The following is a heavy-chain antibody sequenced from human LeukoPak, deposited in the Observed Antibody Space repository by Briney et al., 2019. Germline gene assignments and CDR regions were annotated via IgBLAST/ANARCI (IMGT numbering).Heavy chain of an antibody. CDR2: VFFSGSS. V-gene: IGHV4-61*05. J-gene: IGHJ6*02. CDR3: ARNYYYKGMDV. CDR1: GGSISNSDYF. Sequence: SETLSLTCNVSGGSISNSDYFWGWIRQPPGKGLEWIGNVFFSGSSNCNPSLKSRATVFVVMSKNQFFLKLGSVTAADTAVYYCARNYYYKGMDVWGQGTTVTVSS.